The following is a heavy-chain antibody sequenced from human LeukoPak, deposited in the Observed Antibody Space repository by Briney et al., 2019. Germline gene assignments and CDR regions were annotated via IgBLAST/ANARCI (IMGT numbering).Heavy chain of an antibody. V-gene: IGHV3-30-3*01. Sequence: PGGSLRLSCAASGFTFSSYWMSWVRQAPGKGLEWVAVISYDGSNKYYADSVKGRFTNSRDNSKNTLYLQMNSLRAEDTAVYYCARDGGESPLVSFYFDYWGQGTLVTVSS. CDR2: ISYDGSNK. CDR3: ARDGGESPLVSFYFDY. D-gene: IGHD3-16*01. CDR1: GFTFSSYW. J-gene: IGHJ4*02.